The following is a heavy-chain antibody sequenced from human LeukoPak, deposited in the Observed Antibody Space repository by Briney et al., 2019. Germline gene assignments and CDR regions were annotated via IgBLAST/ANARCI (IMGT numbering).Heavy chain of an antibody. D-gene: IGHD6-25*01. V-gene: IGHV3-30*18. CDR3: AKDSNSGAFDI. CDR1: GFTFSSYG. CDR2: ISYDGSNK. Sequence: GGSLRLSCAASGFTFSSYGMHWVRQAPGKGLEWVAVISYDGSNKYYADTVKGRFTISRDNSKNTLYLQMNSLRADDTAVYYCAKDSNSGAFDIWGQGTMVTVSS. J-gene: IGHJ3*02.